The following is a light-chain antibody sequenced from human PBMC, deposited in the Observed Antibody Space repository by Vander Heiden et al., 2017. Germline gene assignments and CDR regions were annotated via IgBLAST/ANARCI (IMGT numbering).Light chain of an antibody. CDR3: QQSYSNPIT. Sequence: DIQLTQSPSSLSASVGDRVTITCRASQSISSYLNWYQQKPGKAPKLLIYAASSLQSGVPSRFSGSGSGTDFTLSISSMQPEDFATYYCQQSYSNPITFGQRTLLEIK. CDR2: AAS. CDR1: QSISSY. J-gene: IGKJ5*01. V-gene: IGKV1-39*01.